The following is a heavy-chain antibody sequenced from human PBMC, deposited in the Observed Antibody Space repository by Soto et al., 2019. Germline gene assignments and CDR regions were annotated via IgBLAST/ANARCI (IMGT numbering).Heavy chain of an antibody. V-gene: IGHV3-13*01. J-gene: IGHJ6*02. CDR2: LGGAGAR. Sequence: GGSLRLSCAAFGFTYRSYDMHWVRHVPGKGLEWVSSLGGAGAREYAGSVRGRFTISRDNAKNSLYLQMDSLRVGDTAVYYCTRATFGVGMDLWGQGTPVTVSS. CDR1: GFTYRSYD. D-gene: IGHD3-10*01. CDR3: TRATFGVGMDL.